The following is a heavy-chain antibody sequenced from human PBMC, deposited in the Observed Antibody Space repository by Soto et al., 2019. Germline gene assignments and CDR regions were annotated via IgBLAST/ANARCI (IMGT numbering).Heavy chain of an antibody. CDR2: ISAYNGST. V-gene: IGHV1-18*01. CDR3: ARETTMGYYDSSGYVGGAFDI. Sequence: ASVKVSCKASGYTFTSYGISWVRQAPGQGLEWMGWISAYNGSTNYAQKLQGRVTMTTDTSTSTAYMELRSLRSDDTAVYYCARETTMGYYDSSGYVGGAFDIWGQGTMVT. CDR1: GYTFTSYG. J-gene: IGHJ3*02. D-gene: IGHD3-22*01.